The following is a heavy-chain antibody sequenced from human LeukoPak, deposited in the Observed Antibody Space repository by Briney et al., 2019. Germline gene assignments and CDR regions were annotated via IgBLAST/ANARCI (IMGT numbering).Heavy chain of an antibody. CDR3: AKDRYYYGSSGYCFDY. CDR1: GFTFSSYG. CDR2: ISYDGSNK. J-gene: IGHJ4*02. D-gene: IGHD3-22*01. Sequence: GGSLRLSCAASGFTFSSYGMHWVHQAPGKGLEWVAVISYDGSNKYYADSVKGRFTISRDNSKNTMYLQMNSLRAEDTAVYYCAKDRYYYGSSGYCFDYWGQGTLVTVSS. V-gene: IGHV3-30*18.